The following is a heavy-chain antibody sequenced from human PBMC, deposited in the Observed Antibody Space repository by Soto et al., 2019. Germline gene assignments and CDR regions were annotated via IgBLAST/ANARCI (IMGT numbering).Heavy chain of an antibody. J-gene: IGHJ3*02. V-gene: IGHV3-72*01. CDR2: TRSKANSYST. D-gene: IGHD3-22*01. CDR1: GFTLNYHY. Sequence: PGGSLRLSCAASGFTLNYHYVDWVRQAPGKGLEGVGRTRSKANSYSTEHAASVRGRFTISRDDSKNKLYLQMNSLKTEDTAEYYCTCIPMMSGGFDIWGQGTMVTVSS. CDR3: TCIPMMSGGFDI.